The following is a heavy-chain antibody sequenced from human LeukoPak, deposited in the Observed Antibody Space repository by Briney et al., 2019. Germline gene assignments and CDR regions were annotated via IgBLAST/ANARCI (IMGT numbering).Heavy chain of an antibody. Sequence: PGGSLRLSCAASGFKVSSNYMNWARQAPGKGLEWVASINHNGNVNYYVDSVKGRFTISRDNAKNSLYLQMSNLRAEDAAVYFCARGGGLDVWGQGATVTVSS. CDR2: INHNGNVN. CDR3: ARGGGLDV. CDR1: GFKVSSNY. J-gene: IGHJ6*02. V-gene: IGHV3-7*03. D-gene: IGHD3-16*01.